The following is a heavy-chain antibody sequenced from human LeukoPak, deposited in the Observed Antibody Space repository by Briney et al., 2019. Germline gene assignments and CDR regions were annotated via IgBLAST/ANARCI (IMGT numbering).Heavy chain of an antibody. D-gene: IGHD3-22*01. J-gene: IGHJ4*02. Sequence: GGSLRLSCAASGFTVSSNYMSWVRQAPGKGLGWVSVIYSDGRTYYADSVKGRFTISRDNSKNTLYLQMNSLRAEDTAVYYCARAPGGTQASSGYFDYWGQGTLVTVSS. CDR2: IYSDGRT. CDR1: GFTVSSNY. CDR3: ARAPGGTQASSGYFDY. V-gene: IGHV3-53*01.